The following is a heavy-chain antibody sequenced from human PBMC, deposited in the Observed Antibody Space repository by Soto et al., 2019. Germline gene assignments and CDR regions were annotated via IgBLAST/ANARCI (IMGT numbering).Heavy chain of an antibody. CDR3: ARLSRSGYSYDSIFDF. D-gene: IGHD5-18*01. V-gene: IGHV3-7*03. CDR1: GFTFSNYW. Sequence: PGGSLRLSCAASGFTFSNYWMSWVRQAPGKGLEWVANIEQNGSEKYYVDSVKGRFTISRDNAKNSQYLQMNSLRAEDTAVYYCARLSRSGYSYDSIFDFWGQGTLVTVSS. J-gene: IGHJ4*02. CDR2: IEQNGSEK.